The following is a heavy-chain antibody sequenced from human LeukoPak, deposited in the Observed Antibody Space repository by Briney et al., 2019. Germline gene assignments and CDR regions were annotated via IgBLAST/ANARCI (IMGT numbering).Heavy chain of an antibody. CDR2: MNPNSSNT. D-gene: IGHD4-17*01. CDR1: GYTFTSYD. CDR3: ARLRYVAVTLLYYYCYGMDV. Sequence: RASVTLTCKASGYTFTSYDFNWVRQPTGQGLKWMGWMNPNSSNTGYAQKFKGRVTMTRNTSISTAYMELSSLRSQETAVYYCARLRYVAVTLLYYYCYGMDVWGQGTTVTVS. J-gene: IGHJ6*02. V-gene: IGHV1-8*01.